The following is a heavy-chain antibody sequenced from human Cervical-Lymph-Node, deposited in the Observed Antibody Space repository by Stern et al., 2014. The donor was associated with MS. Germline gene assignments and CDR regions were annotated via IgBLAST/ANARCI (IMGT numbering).Heavy chain of an antibody. CDR2: IYPYDSDT. Sequence: EVQLVESGAEVKKPGESLKISCKLSGYSFTLYYIAWVRQMPGQGLEWMGVIYPYDSDTTYSPSFPGQVTISADKSITTAYLQWSSLRASDTAMYDCARHVQGFDYWGQGTLVTVSS. J-gene: IGHJ4*02. V-gene: IGHV5-51*01. CDR3: ARHVQGFDY. CDR1: GYSFTLYY.